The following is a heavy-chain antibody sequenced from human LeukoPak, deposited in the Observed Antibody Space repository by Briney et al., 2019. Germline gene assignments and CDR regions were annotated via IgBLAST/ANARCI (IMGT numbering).Heavy chain of an antibody. J-gene: IGHJ4*02. V-gene: IGHV4-34*01. CDR1: GGSFSGYY. D-gene: IGHD1-26*01. Sequence: SETLSLTCAVYGGSFSGYYWSWIRQPPGKGLEWIGEINHSGSTNYNPSLKSRVTISVDTSKNQFSLKLSSVTAADTAVYYCARRRRSGSYSFDYWGQGTLVTVSS. CDR3: ARRRRSGSYSFDY. CDR2: INHSGST.